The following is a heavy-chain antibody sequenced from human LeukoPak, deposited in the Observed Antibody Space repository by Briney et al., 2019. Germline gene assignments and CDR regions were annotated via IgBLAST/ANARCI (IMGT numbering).Heavy chain of an antibody. CDR3: ARDLSSSWTYFDY. CDR2: INPNSGGT. D-gene: IGHD6-13*01. J-gene: IGHJ4*02. V-gene: IGHV1-2*02. CDR1: GYTFTGYY. Sequence: ASVKVSCKASGYTFTGYYMHWVRQAPGQGLEWMGWINPNSGGTNYAQKFQGRVTMTRDTSISTAYMELSRLRSDDTAVYYCARDLSSSWTYFDYWGQGTLVTVSS.